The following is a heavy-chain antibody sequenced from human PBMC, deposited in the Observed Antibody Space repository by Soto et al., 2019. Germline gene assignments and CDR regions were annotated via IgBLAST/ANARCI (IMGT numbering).Heavy chain of an antibody. V-gene: IGHV4-34*01. CDR2: INHSGST. D-gene: IGHD3-3*01. J-gene: IGHJ6*02. CDR1: GGSFSGYY. CDR3: ARGSSDDFCRPYYYSYYDIDV. Sequence: SETLSLTCAVYGGSFSGYYWSWIRQPPGKGLEWIGEINHSGSTNYNPSLKSRVTISVDTSKNQFSLKLSSVTAADTAVYYCARGSSDDFCRPYYYSYYDIDVLGQGTTVTVSS.